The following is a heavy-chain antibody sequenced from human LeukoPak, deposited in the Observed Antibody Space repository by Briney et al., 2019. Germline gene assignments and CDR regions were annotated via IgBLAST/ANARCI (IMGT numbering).Heavy chain of an antibody. CDR2: IIPIFGTA. D-gene: IGHD3-22*01. CDR3: ASPDSSGFVFDY. CDR1: GGTFSSYA. J-gene: IGHJ4*02. Sequence: GASVKVSCKASGGTFSSYAISWVRQAPGQGLEWMGGIIPIFGTANYAQKFQGRVTITTDESTSTPYMELSSLRSEDTAVYYCASPDSSGFVFDYWGQGTLVTVSS. V-gene: IGHV1-69*05.